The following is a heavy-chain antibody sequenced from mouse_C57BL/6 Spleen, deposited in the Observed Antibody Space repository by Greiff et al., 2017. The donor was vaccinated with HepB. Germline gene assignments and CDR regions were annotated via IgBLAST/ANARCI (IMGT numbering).Heavy chain of an antibody. Sequence: VQLQESGAELARPGASVKLSCKASGYTFTSYGISWVKQRTGQGLEWIGEIYPRSGNTYYNEKFKGKATLTADKSSSTAYMELRSLTSEDSAVYVYARKGPRWYFDVWGKGTTVTVSS. CDR1: GYTFTSYG. D-gene: IGHD3-3*01. V-gene: IGHV1-81*01. J-gene: IGHJ1*03. CDR3: ARKGPRWYFDV. CDR2: IYPRSGNT.